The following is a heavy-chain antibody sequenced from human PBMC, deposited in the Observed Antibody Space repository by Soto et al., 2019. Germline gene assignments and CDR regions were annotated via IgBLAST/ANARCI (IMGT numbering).Heavy chain of an antibody. CDR2: VFYGGT. J-gene: IGHJ4*02. D-gene: IGHD4-4*01. CDR3: ASYRGAFYFDH. Sequence: QVHLQESGPGLVKPSETLSLTCSVSGRSMSSNYWSWIRQSPDKGLEWLGYVFYGGTDYNPSLEGRVSMSVETSKSQFYLKLTSVTAADTAVYYCASYRGAFYFDHWGQGLLVTVSS. CDR1: GRSMSSNY. V-gene: IGHV4-59*01.